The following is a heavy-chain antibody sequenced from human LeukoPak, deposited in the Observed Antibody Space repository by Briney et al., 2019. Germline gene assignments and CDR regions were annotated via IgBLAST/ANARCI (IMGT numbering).Heavy chain of an antibody. D-gene: IGHD3/OR15-3a*01. CDR3: ARQTGSGLFILP. V-gene: IGHV4-34*01. Sequence: PSETLSLTCAVYGGSFSGYYWSWIRQPPGKGLEWIGSIYYSGNTYYNASLKSQVSISIDTSKNQFSLKLTSVTAADTAVYYCARQTGSGLFILPGGQGALVTVSS. J-gene: IGHJ4*02. CDR1: GGSFSGYY. CDR2: IYYSGNT.